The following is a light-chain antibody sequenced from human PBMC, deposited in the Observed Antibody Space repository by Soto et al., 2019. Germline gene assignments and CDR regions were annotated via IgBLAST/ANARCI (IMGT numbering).Light chain of an antibody. V-gene: IGKV3-15*01. CDR1: QSVSYN. J-gene: IGKJ4*01. CDR2: GAS. CDR3: QQYNKWPPLT. Sequence: EVGMTQSPATLSVSPGERATLSCRASQSVSYNLAWYQQRPGQAPRLLIYGASTRATGIPARFSGSGSGTEFTLTISSLQSEDFAVYYCQQYNKWPPLTFGGGTRVDIK.